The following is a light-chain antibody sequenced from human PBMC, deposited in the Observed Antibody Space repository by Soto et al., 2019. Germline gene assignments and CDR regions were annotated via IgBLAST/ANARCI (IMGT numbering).Light chain of an antibody. CDR3: SSYTSSSTLVV. Sequence: QSVLTQPASVSGSPGQSITISCTGTSSDVGGYNYVSWYQQHPGKAPKLMIYDVSDRPSGVSNRFSGSKSGNTASLTISGLQAGEEVDYYCSSYTSSSTLVVFGGGTK. V-gene: IGLV2-14*01. CDR1: SSDVGGYNY. J-gene: IGLJ2*01. CDR2: DVS.